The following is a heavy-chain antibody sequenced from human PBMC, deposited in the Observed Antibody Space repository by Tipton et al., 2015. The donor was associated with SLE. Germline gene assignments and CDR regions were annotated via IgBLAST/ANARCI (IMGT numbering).Heavy chain of an antibody. J-gene: IGHJ6*03. Sequence: SLRLSCAASGFSFDDFAMHWVRQAPGKGLEWVSGIAWNSDKIDYADSVKGRFTISRDNAKNSLYLQMNSLRPEDTALYYCAKGGCTTASCASDFDSYMDVWGKGTTVTVS. CDR3: AKGGCTTASCASDFDSYMDV. D-gene: IGHD2-8*01. CDR1: GFSFDDFA. CDR2: IAWNSDKI. V-gene: IGHV3-9*01.